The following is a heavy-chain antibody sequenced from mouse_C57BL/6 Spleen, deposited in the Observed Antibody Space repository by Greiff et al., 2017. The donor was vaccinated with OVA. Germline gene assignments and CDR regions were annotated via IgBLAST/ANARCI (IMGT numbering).Heavy chain of an antibody. Sequence: EVQGVESGGDLVKPGGSLKLSCAASGFTFSSYGMSWVRQTPDKRLEWVATISSGGSYTYYPDSVKGRFTISRDNAKNTLYLQMSSLKSEDTAMYYCARRKEDYYDAMDYWGQGTSVTVSS. CDR2: ISSGGSYT. V-gene: IGHV5-6*01. CDR3: ARRKEDYYDAMDY. CDR1: GFTFSSYG. D-gene: IGHD2-4*01. J-gene: IGHJ4*01.